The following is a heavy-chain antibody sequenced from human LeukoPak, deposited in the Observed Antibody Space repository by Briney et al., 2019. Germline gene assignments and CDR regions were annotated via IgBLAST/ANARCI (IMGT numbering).Heavy chain of an antibody. Sequence: SETLSLTCAVYGGSFSGYYWSWIRQPPGKGLEWIGEINHSGSTNYNPSLKSRVTISVDTSKNQFSLKLSSVTAADTAVYYCAKHCGGDCYSGAFDIWGQGTVVTVSS. J-gene: IGHJ3*02. V-gene: IGHV4-34*01. CDR2: INHSGST. CDR1: GGSFSGYY. CDR3: AKHCGGDCYSGAFDI. D-gene: IGHD2-21*02.